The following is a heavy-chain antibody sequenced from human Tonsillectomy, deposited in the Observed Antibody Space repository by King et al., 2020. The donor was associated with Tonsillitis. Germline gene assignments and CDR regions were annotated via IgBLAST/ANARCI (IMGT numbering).Heavy chain of an antibody. Sequence: VQLVESGGGVVQPGRSLRLSCAASVFTFISYGMHWVGQAPGKGLGWGAVKWEDGSNKYYADSLRGRFTISRDNSKKTLFLQMNSLRAEDMAVYYCARDSRHGMDVWGQGTTVTVSS. V-gene: IGHV3-33*01. CDR3: ARDSRHGMDV. J-gene: IGHJ6*02. CDR1: VFTFISYG. CDR2: KWEDGSNK.